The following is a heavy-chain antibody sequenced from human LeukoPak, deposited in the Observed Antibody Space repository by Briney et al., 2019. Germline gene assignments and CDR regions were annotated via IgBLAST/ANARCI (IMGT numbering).Heavy chain of an antibody. CDR2: IYTSGST. CDR1: GGSISSGSYY. D-gene: IGHD3-3*01. Sequence: SETLSLTCTVSGGSISSGSYYWSWIRQPAGKGLEWIERIYTSGSTNYNPSLKSRVTISVDTSKNQFSLKLSSVTAADTAVYYCARTYYDFWSGYSDPATNWFDPWGQGTLVTVSS. V-gene: IGHV4-61*02. J-gene: IGHJ5*02. CDR3: ARTYYDFWSGYSDPATNWFDP.